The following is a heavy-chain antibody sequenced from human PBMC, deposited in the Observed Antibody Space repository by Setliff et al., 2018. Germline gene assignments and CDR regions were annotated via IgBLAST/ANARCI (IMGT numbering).Heavy chain of an antibody. V-gene: IGHV3-66*02. CDR1: GFTVSSNY. D-gene: IGHD2-15*01. CDR2: IYSGGTT. Sequence: PGGSRRLSCAASGFTVSSNYMSWVRQAPGKGLEWVSVIYSGGTTNYADSVKGRFTISRDNSKNALYLQMNSLSADDTAVYYCARTCSGSGCYAGLESWGQGTPVTVSS. J-gene: IGHJ4*02. CDR3: ARTCSGSGCYAGLES.